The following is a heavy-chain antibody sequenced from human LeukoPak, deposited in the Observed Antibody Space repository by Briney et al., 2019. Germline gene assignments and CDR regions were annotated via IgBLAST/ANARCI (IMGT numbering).Heavy chain of an antibody. CDR2: INAGNGNT. J-gene: IGHJ4*02. Sequence: PGGSLRLSCAASGFTFSSYAMHWVRQAPGQRLEWMGWINAGNGNTKYSQKFQGRVTITRDTSASTAYMELSSLRSEDTAVYYCARDPLGGTDNFDYWGQGTLVTVSS. D-gene: IGHD1-26*01. CDR3: ARDPLGGTDNFDY. V-gene: IGHV1-3*01. CDR1: GFTFSSYA.